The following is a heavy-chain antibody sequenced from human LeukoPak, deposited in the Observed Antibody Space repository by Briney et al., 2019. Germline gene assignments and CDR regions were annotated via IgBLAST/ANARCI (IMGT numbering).Heavy chain of an antibody. CDR3: AKDAYSSSWYLFDY. Sequence: PGRSLRLSCAASGFTFDDYAMHWVRQAPGKGLEWVSGISWNSGSIAYADSVKGRFTISRDNAKNSLYLQMNSLRAGDTALYYCAKDAYSSSWYLFDYWGQGTLVTVSS. J-gene: IGHJ4*02. CDR1: GFTFDDYA. D-gene: IGHD6-13*01. V-gene: IGHV3-9*01. CDR2: ISWNSGSI.